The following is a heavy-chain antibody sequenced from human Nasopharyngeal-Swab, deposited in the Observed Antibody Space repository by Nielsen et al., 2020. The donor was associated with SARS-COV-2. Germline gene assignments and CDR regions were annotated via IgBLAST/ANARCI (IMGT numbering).Heavy chain of an antibody. Sequence: SGPTLVKPTQTLTLTCTFSGFSLSTSGVGVGWIRQPPGKALEWLALIYWDDDKRYSTSLKSRLTISKDTSKSQVVLTMTNMDPVDTATYYCARITYYDFWSGQYGMDVWGQGTTVTVSS. V-gene: IGHV2-5*02. CDR1: GFSLSTSGVG. D-gene: IGHD3-3*01. CDR2: IYWDDDK. CDR3: ARITYYDFWSGQYGMDV. J-gene: IGHJ6*02.